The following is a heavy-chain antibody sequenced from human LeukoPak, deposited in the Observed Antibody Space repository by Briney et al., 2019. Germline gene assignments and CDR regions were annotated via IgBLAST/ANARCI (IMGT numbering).Heavy chain of an antibody. CDR2: IKRKSEGGTS. J-gene: IGHJ4*02. CDR3: TTIRMPKGGGVRIYYFDY. CDR1: GFTFNVYN. Sequence: GVSLRLSCAASGFTFNVYNMNWVRQAPGKGLEWVGRIKRKSEGGTSEYAEPVKGRFTVSRDDSQNTLYLQMNSLQTEDTAVYYCTTIRMPKGGGVRIYYFDYWGQGTLVTVSS. V-gene: IGHV3-15*01. D-gene: IGHD2-15*01.